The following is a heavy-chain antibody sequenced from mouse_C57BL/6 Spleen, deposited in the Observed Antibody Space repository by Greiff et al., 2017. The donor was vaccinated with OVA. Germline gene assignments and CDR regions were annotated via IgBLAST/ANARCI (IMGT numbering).Heavy chain of an antibody. CDR1: GYTFTSYT. CDR3: ARSDNNTYYAMDY. V-gene: IGHV1-4*01. CDR2: INRSSGYT. J-gene: IGHJ4*01. Sequence: VKLMESGAELARPGASVKMSCKASGYTFTSYTMHWVKQRPGQGLEWIGYINRSSGYTKYNQKFKDKTTLTADKSSSTAYMQLSSLTSEDSAVYYCARSDNNTYYAMDYWGQGTSVTVSS. D-gene: IGHD1-3*01.